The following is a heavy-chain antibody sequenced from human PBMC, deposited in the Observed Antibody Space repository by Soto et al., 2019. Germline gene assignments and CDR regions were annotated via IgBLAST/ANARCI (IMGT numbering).Heavy chain of an antibody. CDR1: GYTFSGDY. CDR3: ARDAGCSSTSCPMN. CDR2: INPNSGGT. J-gene: IGHJ4*02. Sequence: ASLKGAWKASGYTFSGDYMHWVRKDPGQGLEWMGWINPNSGGTNYAQKFQGRVTMTRDTSISTAYMELSRLRSDDTAVYYCARDAGCSSTSCPMNWGQGTLVTVSS. D-gene: IGHD2-2*01. V-gene: IGHV1-2*02.